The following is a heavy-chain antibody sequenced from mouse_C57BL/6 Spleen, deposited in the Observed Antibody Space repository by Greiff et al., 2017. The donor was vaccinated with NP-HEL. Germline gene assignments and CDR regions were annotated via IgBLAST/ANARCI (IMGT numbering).Heavy chain of an antibody. Sequence: EVKLVESGGGLVKPGGSLKLSCAASGFTFSSYTMSWVRQTPEKRLEWVATISGGGGNTYYPDSVKGRFTISRDNAKNTLYLQMSSLRSEDTALYYCARLYYDYDIWFAYWGQGTLVTVSA. V-gene: IGHV5-9*01. CDR3: ARLYYDYDIWFAY. CDR2: ISGGGGNT. CDR1: GFTFSSYT. J-gene: IGHJ3*01. D-gene: IGHD2-4*01.